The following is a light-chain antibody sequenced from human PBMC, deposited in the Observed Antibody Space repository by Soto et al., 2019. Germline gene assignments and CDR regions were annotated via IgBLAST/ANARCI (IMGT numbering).Light chain of an antibody. CDR2: DAS. V-gene: IGKV3D-20*02. CDR1: QTVRSSY. CDR3: QQRGDWPLYT. J-gene: IGKJ2*01. Sequence: EIVLTQSPGTLSLSPGERATLACRSSQTVRSSYLAWYQQKPGQAPRLLIYDASDRATGIPARFSGSGSGTDFTLTISSLEPEDFAVYYCQQRGDWPLYTFGQGTKVDIK.